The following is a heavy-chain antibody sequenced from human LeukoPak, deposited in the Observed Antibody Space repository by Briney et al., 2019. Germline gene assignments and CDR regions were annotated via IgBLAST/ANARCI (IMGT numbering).Heavy chain of an antibody. CDR2: ISGSGIST. CDR1: GFTFSSCA. D-gene: IGHD3-10*01. Sequence: GGSLRLSCAASGFTFSSCAMSWVRQAPGMGLEWVSGISGSGISTYYADSVKGRFTISRDNSNNTLYLQMNTLSAEDTAVYYCAKRASGSGTSLYYFDYWGQGTLVTVSS. J-gene: IGHJ4*02. V-gene: IGHV3-23*01. CDR3: AKRASGSGTSLYYFDY.